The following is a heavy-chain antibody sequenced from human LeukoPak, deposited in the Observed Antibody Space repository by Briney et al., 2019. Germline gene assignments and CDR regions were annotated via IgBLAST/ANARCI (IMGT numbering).Heavy chain of an antibody. V-gene: IGHV1-3*01. Sequence: ASVKVSCKASGYTFTSYAMHWVRQAPGQRLEWMGWINAGNGNTKYSQKFQGRVTITRDTSASTAYMELSSLRSEDTAVYYCARGHWNDGGKYYFDYWGQGTLVTVSS. CDR3: ARGHWNDGGKYYFDY. CDR2: INAGNGNT. D-gene: IGHD1-1*01. CDR1: GYTFTSYA. J-gene: IGHJ4*02.